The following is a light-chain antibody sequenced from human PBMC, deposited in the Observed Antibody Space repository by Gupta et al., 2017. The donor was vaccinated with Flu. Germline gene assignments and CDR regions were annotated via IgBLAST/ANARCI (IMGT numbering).Light chain of an antibody. CDR3: LLSYSGARPWV. V-gene: IGLV7-46*01. CDR2: DTS. CDR1: TGAVTSGHY. J-gene: IGLJ3*02. Sequence: QAVVTQQPPLTVCPGGTVTLTCGSSTGAVTSGHYPYWFQQKPGQAPRTLIYDTSNKHSWTPARFSGSLLGGKAALTLSGAQPEDEAEYYCLLSYSGARPWVFGGGTKLTVL.